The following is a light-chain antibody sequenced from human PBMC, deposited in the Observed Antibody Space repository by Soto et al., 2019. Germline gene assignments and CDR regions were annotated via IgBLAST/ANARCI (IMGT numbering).Light chain of an antibody. CDR3: QQHSHWPPWT. Sequence: EIVLTQSPATLSLSPGERATLSCRASQSVSTYLAWYQQKPGQAPRLLIYDASNRATDIPARFSGSGSGTDFTLTISNLEPEDFAVYYCQQHSHWPPWTFGQGTKVDIK. V-gene: IGKV3-11*01. J-gene: IGKJ1*01. CDR1: QSVSTY. CDR2: DAS.